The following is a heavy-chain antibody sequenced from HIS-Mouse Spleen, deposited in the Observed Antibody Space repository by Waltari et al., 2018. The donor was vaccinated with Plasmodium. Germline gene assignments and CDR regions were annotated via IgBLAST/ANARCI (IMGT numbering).Heavy chain of an antibody. CDR1: GFSLSTSGMC. J-gene: IGHJ6*02. D-gene: IGHD6-6*01. CDR3: ARTSYSCSSAKYYYYGMDV. Sequence: QVTLRESGPALVKPTQTLTLTCTFSGFSLSTSGMCVTWIRQPPGKALEWLARIDWADDKYYCTPLKTSITISNDPFKNQVVRTMINMDPVDTATYDCARTSYSCSSAKYYYYGMDVWGQGTTVTVSS. V-gene: IGHV2-70*15. CDR2: IDWADDK.